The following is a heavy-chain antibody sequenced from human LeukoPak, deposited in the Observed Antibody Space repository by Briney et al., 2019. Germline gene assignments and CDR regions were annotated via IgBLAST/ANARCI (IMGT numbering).Heavy chain of an antibody. CDR3: ARSYYDSRGSSNPFDP. V-gene: IGHV4-59*01. D-gene: IGHD3-22*01. CDR2: IYYTGNT. CDR1: GGSISSYY. J-gene: IGHJ5*02. Sequence: SETLSLTCTVSGGSISSYYWSWIRQPPGKGLEWIGYIYYTGNTNYNPSLKSRVTISMDTSKNQFSLKLSAVTPADTAMYYCARSYYDSRGSSNPFDPWGQGTLVTVSS.